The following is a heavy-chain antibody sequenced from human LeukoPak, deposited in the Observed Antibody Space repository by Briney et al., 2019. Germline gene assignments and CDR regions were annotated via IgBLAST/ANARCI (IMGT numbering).Heavy chain of an antibody. CDR3: AKPLHCSGATCYWSFDY. D-gene: IGHD2-15*01. J-gene: IGHJ4*02. Sequence: GGSLRLSCAASGFTFSSYGMHWVRQAPGKGLEWVAFIRYDGSSTHADSVKGRFSISRGDSKNTLYLQMSSLRAEDTAVYYCAKPLHCSGATCYWSFDYWGQGTLVTVSS. CDR2: IRYDGSST. V-gene: IGHV3-30*02. CDR1: GFTFSSYG.